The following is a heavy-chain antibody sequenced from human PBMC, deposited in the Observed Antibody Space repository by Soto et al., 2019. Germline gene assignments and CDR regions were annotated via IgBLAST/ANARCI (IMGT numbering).Heavy chain of an antibody. CDR1: GYILTAYA. CDR3: ARGEYNWNYINNY. J-gene: IGHJ4*02. CDR2: INADNSNT. Sequence: GASVKVSCKTSGYILTAYAMHWVRQAPGRSLEPMGWINADNSNTKVSERFQGRVAITADESTSTAYMELSSLRSEDTAVYYCARGEYNWNYINNYWGQGTLVTVSS. V-gene: IGHV1-3*01. D-gene: IGHD1-7*01.